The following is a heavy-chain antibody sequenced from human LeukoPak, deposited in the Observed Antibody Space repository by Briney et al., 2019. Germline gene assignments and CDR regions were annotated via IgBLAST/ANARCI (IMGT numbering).Heavy chain of an antibody. V-gene: IGHV3-48*03. CDR1: GFTFSSYE. CDR3: GASRQDVGAFDI. J-gene: IGHJ3*02. CDR2: ISSISTIK. Sequence: GGSLRLSCAASGFTFSSYELYWVRQAPGKGLEWISYISSISTIKKYADSVRGRFTLSRDDARESLYLQMSSLRAEDTAIYYCGASRQDVGAFDIWGQGTLVTVSS. D-gene: IGHD3-16*01.